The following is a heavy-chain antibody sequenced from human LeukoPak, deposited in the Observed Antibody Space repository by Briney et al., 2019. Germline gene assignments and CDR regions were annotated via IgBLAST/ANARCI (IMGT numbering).Heavy chain of an antibody. CDR3: ARGRLNY. J-gene: IGHJ4*02. Sequence: GGSLRLSCTASGFTFSNYWMTWVRQTPGKGLEWMAIIKQDGSEKYYVDSVKGRFTISRDNAKNSLYLQMNSLSAEDTAVYYCARGRLNYWGQGTLVTVSS. CDR1: GFTFSNYW. CDR2: IKQDGSEK. D-gene: IGHD5-12*01. V-gene: IGHV3-7*01.